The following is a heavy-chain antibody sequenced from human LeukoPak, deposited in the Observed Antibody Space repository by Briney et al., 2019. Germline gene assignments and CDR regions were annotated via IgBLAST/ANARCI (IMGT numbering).Heavy chain of an antibody. CDR3: TRAVAAADFSPGY. CDR2: ISSSSSYI. D-gene: IGHD6-13*01. Sequence: GGSLRLSCVASGFXFSSYSINWVRQAPGKGPEWVSCISSSSSYIYYADSVKGRFTISRDSAKNSVYLQMNSLRAEDTAVYYCTRAVAAADFSPGYWGQGTLVTVSS. J-gene: IGHJ4*02. CDR1: GFXFSSYS. V-gene: IGHV3-21*01.